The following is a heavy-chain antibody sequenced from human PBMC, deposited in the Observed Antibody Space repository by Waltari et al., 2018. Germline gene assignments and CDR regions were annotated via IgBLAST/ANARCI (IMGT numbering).Heavy chain of an antibody. CDR2: ISDSGVIT. Sequence: EVHLLESGGGLAQPGGSLRLSCAASGFNFIGDAMSWVRQAPGKGLGWVSGISDSGVITKYAESVKGRFTVSRDNSKNTVFLQLNSLRAEDTAIYYCARHLYSIDYLELGNWGQGTLVTVSS. CDR3: ARHLYSIDYLELGN. J-gene: IGHJ4*02. CDR1: GFNFIGDA. D-gene: IGHD3-22*01. V-gene: IGHV3-23*01.